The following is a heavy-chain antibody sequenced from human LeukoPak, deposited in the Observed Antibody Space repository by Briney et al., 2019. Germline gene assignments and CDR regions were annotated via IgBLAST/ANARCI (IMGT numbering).Heavy chain of an antibody. V-gene: IGHV1-8*01. CDR2: MNPNSGNT. CDR3: ARGPLLWFGERGVY. D-gene: IGHD3-10*01. J-gene: IGHJ4*02. CDR1: GYTFTSYD. Sequence: ASVKVSCKASGYTFTSYDINWVRQATGQGLEWMGWMNPNSGNTGYAQKFQGRVTMTRDTSISTAYMELSRLRSDDTAVYYCARGPLLWFGERGVYWGQGTLVTVSS.